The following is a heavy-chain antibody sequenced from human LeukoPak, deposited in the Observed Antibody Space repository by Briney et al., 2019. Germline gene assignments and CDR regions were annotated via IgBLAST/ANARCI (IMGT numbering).Heavy chain of an antibody. Sequence: GGSLRLSCAASGFTFSSYGMHWVRQAPGKGLEWVSSISSSSSYIYHADSVKGRFTISRDNAKNSLYLQMSSLRAEDTAVYYCARDPGYGNDYWGQGTLVTVSS. V-gene: IGHV3-21*01. D-gene: IGHD5-12*01. J-gene: IGHJ4*02. CDR1: GFTFSSYG. CDR2: ISSSSSYI. CDR3: ARDPGYGNDY.